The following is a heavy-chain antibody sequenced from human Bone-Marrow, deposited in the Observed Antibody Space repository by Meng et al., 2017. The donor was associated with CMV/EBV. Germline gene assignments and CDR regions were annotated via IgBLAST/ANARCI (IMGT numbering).Heavy chain of an antibody. D-gene: IGHD6-13*01. V-gene: IGHV1-2*02. CDR2: INPNSGGT. J-gene: IGHJ6*02. CDR1: GYTFTGYY. CDR3: ARGVESSSWYYSRLDLYGMDV. Sequence: ASVKVSCKASGYTFTGYYMHWVRQAPGQGLEWMGWINPNSGGTNYAQKFQGRVTMTRDTSISTAYMELSRLRSDDTAVYYCARGVESSSWYYSRLDLYGMDVWGQGTTVNVSS.